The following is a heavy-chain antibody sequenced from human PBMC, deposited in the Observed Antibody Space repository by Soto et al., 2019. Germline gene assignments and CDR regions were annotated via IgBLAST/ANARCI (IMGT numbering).Heavy chain of an antibody. V-gene: IGHV3-23*01. CDR1: GFSFSSYA. CDR2: ISGSGGST. CDR3: AKDRGNWIRYQYYGMDV. J-gene: IGHJ6*02. D-gene: IGHD1-20*01. Sequence: EVQLLETGGDLVQPGGSLRLSCAASGFSFSSYAMSWVRQGPGKGLEWVSAISGSGGSTYYADSVKGRFTISRDNSNNALFLQMNSLRAEDTAIYYCAKDRGNWIRYQYYGMDVWGQGTTVTVSS.